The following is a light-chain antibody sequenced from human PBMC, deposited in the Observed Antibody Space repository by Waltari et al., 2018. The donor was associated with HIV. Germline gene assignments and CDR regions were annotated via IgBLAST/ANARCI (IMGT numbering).Light chain of an antibody. J-gene: IGKJ4*01. Sequence: AIQLTQSTSSLSASVGDRVTITCRASQGISSALAWYQQKPGKAPNLLIYDAYSLESGVPSRFSGSGSGRDFTLTISSLQPEDFATYYCQQFNSYPLTFGGGTKVEIK. CDR2: DAY. V-gene: IGKV1-13*02. CDR1: QGISSA. CDR3: QQFNSYPLT.